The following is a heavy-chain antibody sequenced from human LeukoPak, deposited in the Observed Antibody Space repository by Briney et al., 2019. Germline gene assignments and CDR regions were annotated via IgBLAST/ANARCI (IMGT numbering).Heavy chain of an antibody. J-gene: IGHJ4*02. V-gene: IGHV4-34*01. Sequence: PSETLTLTCAVYGGSFSGYYWSWIRQPPGKGLEWIGEINHSGSTNYNPSLKSRVTISVDTSKNQFSLKLSSVTAADTAVYYCARGLYLTGGIWGQGTLVTVSS. CDR3: ARGLYLTGGI. D-gene: IGHD3-16*01. CDR2: INHSGST. CDR1: GGSFSGYY.